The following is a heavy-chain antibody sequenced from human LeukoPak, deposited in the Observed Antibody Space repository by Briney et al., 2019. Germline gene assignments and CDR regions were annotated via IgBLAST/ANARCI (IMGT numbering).Heavy chain of an antibody. D-gene: IGHD2-21*01. CDR1: GGTFSSYA. V-gene: IGHV1-69*01. Sequence: SVKVSCKASGGTFSSYAISWVRQAPGQGLEWMGGIIPIFGTANYAQKFQGRVTITADESTSTAYMELSSLRSEDTAVYYCARVARCGGDCYSGGYFQHWGQGTLVTVSS. CDR2: IIPIFGTA. J-gene: IGHJ1*01. CDR3: ARVARCGGDCYSGGYFQH.